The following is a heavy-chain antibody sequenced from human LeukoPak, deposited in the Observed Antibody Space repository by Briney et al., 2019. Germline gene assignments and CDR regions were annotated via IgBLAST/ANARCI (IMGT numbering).Heavy chain of an antibody. CDR3: ARVLRKRNYDSSVYGY. J-gene: IGHJ4*02. CDR1: GFTFSSYE. D-gene: IGHD3-22*01. Sequence: PGGSLRLSCAASGFTFSSYEMNWVRQAPGKGLEWVSYISSSSSTIYYADSVKGRFTISRDNAKNSLYLQMNSLRAEDTAVYYCARVLRKRNYDSSVYGYWGQGTLVTVSS. V-gene: IGHV3-48*01. CDR2: ISSSSSTI.